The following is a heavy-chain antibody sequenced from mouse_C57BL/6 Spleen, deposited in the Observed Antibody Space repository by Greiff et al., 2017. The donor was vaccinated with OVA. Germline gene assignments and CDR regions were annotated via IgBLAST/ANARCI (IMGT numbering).Heavy chain of an antibody. J-gene: IGHJ4*01. CDR2: ISGGGGNT. CDR3: ARQTYRGAMDY. D-gene: IGHD2-14*01. V-gene: IGHV5-9*01. Sequence: EVMLVESGGGLVKPGGSLKLSCAASGFTFSSYTMSWVRQTPEKRLEWVATISGGGGNTYYPDSVKGRFTISRDNAKNTLYLQMSSLRSEDTALYYCARQTYRGAMDYWGQGTSVTVSS. CDR1: GFTFSSYT.